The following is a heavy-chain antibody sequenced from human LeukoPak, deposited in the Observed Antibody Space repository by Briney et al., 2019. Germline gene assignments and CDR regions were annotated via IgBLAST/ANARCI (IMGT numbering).Heavy chain of an antibody. CDR2: IDHSGTL. CDR3: ARGGYVWGSYPLDP. Sequence: SETLSLTCTVSGSSISSGYYWGWIRQSPGKRLEWIGSIDHSGTLYYNPSLKSRVTISVDTSKNQFSLKLSSVTAADTAVYYCARGGYVWGSYPLDPWGQGTLVTVSS. J-gene: IGHJ5*02. V-gene: IGHV4-38-2*02. D-gene: IGHD3-16*02. CDR1: GSSISSGYY.